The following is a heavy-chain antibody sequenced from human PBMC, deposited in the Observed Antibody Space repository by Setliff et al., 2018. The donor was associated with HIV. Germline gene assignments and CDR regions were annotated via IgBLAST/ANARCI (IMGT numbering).Heavy chain of an antibody. V-gene: IGHV1-3*01. Sequence: ASVKVSCKASGYTFTSYAMHWVRQAPGQRLEWMGWIHAGNGYTKYSQKFQGSVTFTMDTSASAAYMDLSSLRSEDTAVYYCARIWGIPPLYYFDYWGQGTLVTVSS. CDR3: ARIWGIPPLYYFDY. CDR1: GYTFTSYA. CDR2: IHAGNGYT. J-gene: IGHJ4*02. D-gene: IGHD3-16*01.